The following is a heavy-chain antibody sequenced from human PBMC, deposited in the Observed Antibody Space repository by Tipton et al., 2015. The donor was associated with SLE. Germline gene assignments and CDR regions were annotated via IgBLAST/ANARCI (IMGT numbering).Heavy chain of an antibody. J-gene: IGHJ6*03. CDR1: GGSISSDTFY. CDR2: IYYSGST. CDR3: ARSSSGWYKGAMDV. D-gene: IGHD6-19*01. V-gene: IGHV4-39*07. Sequence: LRLSCIVSGGSISSDTFYWGWIRQPPGKGLEWIGTIYYSGSTSYNPSLKSRVTISIDTSNDHFSLRLSSVTAADTAIYYCARSSSGWYKGAMDVWGKGTTVIVSS.